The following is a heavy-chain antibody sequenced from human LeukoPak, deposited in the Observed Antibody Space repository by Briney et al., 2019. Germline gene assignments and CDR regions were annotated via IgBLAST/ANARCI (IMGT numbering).Heavy chain of an antibody. CDR2: IYYSGST. D-gene: IGHD5-18*01. J-gene: IGHJ4*02. CDR1: GGSISSYY. CDR3: ARGARGYSYGHFDY. Sequence: KSSETLSLTCTVSGGSISSYYWSWIRQPPGKGLEWIGYIYYSGSTNYNPSLKSRVTISVDTSKNQFSLKPSSVTAADTAVYYCARGARGYSYGHFDYWGQGTLVTVSS. V-gene: IGHV4-59*01.